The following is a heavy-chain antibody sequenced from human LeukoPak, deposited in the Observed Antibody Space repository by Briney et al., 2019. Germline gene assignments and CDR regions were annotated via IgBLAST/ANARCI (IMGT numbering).Heavy chain of an antibody. CDR3: AKDMGGYYFDESWFDP. V-gene: IGHV3-9*01. CDR2: ISWNSGSI. D-gene: IGHD3-22*01. Sequence: GGSLRLSCAASRFTFSTYWMHWVRQAPGKGLEWVSGISWNSGSIGYADSVKGRFTISRDNAKNSLYLQMNSLRAEDTALYYCAKDMGGYYFDESWFDPWGQGTLVTVSS. CDR1: RFTFSTYW. J-gene: IGHJ5*02.